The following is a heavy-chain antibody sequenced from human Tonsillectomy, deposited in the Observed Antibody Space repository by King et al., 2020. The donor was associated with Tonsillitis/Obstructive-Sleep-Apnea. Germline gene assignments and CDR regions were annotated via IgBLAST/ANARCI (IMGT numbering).Heavy chain of an antibody. Sequence: VQLVESGGGLVQPGGSLRLSCVASGFTFTNYWMNWVRQAPGKGLEWVANINQDGSEKDYVDSVKGRFTISRDNAKNSLYMQMNSLRAEDTAVYYCARGGEYAKTKNFDYWGQGTLVTVSS. D-gene: IGHD2-21*01. CDR1: GFTFTNYW. CDR3: ARGGEYAKTKNFDY. CDR2: INQDGSEK. J-gene: IGHJ4*02. V-gene: IGHV3-7*03.